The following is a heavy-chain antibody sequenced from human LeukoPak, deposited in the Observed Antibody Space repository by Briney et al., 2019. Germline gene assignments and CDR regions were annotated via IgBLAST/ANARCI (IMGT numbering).Heavy chain of an antibody. CDR3: AKDINDILTGFDY. D-gene: IGHD3-9*01. V-gene: IGHV3-23*01. J-gene: IGHJ4*02. CDR1: GFTFSSYW. Sequence: PGGSLKLSCAASGFTFSSYWMSWVRQSPGKGLEWVSGISGSGDRTYIADSVKGRFTISRDNAKNSLYLQMNSLRAEDTALYYCAKDINDILTGFDYWGQGTLVTVSS. CDR2: ISGSGDRT.